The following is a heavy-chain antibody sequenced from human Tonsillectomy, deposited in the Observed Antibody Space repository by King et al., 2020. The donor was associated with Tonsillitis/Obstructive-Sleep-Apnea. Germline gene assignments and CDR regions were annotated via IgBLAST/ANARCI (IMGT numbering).Heavy chain of an antibody. CDR3: AREWSDDFWSGYPQNYFDY. J-gene: IGHJ4*02. V-gene: IGHV1-18*01. CDR2: ISAYNGNT. Sequence: VQLVQSGADVKKPGASVKVSCKASGYTFTSYGISWVRQAPGQGLEWMGWISAYNGNTNYAQKLQGRVTMTTDTSTSTAYMERRSLRSDDTDVYYCAREWSDDFWSGYPQNYFDYWGRGTLVTVSS. CDR1: GYTFTSYG. D-gene: IGHD3-3*01.